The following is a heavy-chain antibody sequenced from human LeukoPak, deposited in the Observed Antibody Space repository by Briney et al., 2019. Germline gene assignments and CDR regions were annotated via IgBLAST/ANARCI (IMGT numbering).Heavy chain of an antibody. CDR2: IYYTGST. CDR1: GGSISTYY. V-gene: IGHV4-59*08. CDR3: ARHSMVRGVIIPYYFDY. J-gene: IGHJ4*02. D-gene: IGHD3-10*01. Sequence: SEPLSLTCTVSGGSISTYYWSWIRQPPGKGLEWLGYIYYTGSTNYNPSLKSRVTISVDTSKNQFSLRLSSVTAADTAVYHCARHSMVRGVIIPYYFDYWGQGTLVTVSS.